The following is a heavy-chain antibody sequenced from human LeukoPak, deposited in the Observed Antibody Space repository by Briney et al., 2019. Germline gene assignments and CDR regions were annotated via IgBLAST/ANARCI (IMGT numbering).Heavy chain of an antibody. CDR1: GGSISSSSYY. D-gene: IGHD2-15*01. V-gene: IGHV4-61*02. J-gene: IGHJ5*02. Sequence: SETLSLTCTVSGGSISSSSYYWGWIRQPAGKGLEWIGRIYTSGSTNYNPSLKSRVTMSVDTSKNQFSLKLSSVTAADTAVYYCARGARIVDGSTDWFDPWGQGTLVTVSS. CDR3: ARGARIVDGSTDWFDP. CDR2: IYTSGST.